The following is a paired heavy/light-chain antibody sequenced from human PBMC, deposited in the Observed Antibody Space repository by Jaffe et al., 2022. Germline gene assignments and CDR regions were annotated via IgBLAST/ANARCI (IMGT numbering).Heavy chain of an antibody. J-gene: IGHJ4*02. CDR1: GYTFTDYY. CDR3: FLYCSSTSCYVMGRVDY. Sequence: EVQLVQSGAEVKKPGATVKISCKVSGYTFTDYYMHWVQQAPGKGLEWMGLVDPEDGETIYAEKFQGRVTITADTSTDTAYMELSSLRSEDTAVYYCFLYCSSTSCYVMGRVDYWGQGTLVTVSS. D-gene: IGHD2-2*01. CDR2: VDPEDGET. V-gene: IGHV1-69-2*01.
Light chain of an antibody. CDR2: GAS. Sequence: EIVLTQSPGTLSLSPGERATLSCRASQSVSSSYLAWYQQKPGQAPRLLIYGASSRATGIPDRFSGSGSGTDFTLTISRLEPEDFAVYYCQQYGSSPRLTFGGGTKVEIK. J-gene: IGKJ4*01. V-gene: IGKV3-20*01. CDR1: QSVSSSY. CDR3: QQYGSSPRLT.